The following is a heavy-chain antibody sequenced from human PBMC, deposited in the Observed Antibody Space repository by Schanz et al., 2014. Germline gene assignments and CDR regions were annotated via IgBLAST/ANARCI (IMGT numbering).Heavy chain of an antibody. CDR1: GFTVSSNH. V-gene: IGHV3-66*01. CDR3: ARVHHYDPSGWGYFDY. J-gene: IGHJ4*02. D-gene: IGHD3-22*01. CDR2: IYSGIGA. Sequence: EGQLAESGGGLVQPGGSLRLSCAVSGFTVSSNHMSWVRQAPGKGLEWVSVIYSGIGAYYAGSVKDRFTVSRDNSKNTVYHQMNRLRAEDTAVYYCARVHHYDPSGWGYFDYWGQGALXTVSS.